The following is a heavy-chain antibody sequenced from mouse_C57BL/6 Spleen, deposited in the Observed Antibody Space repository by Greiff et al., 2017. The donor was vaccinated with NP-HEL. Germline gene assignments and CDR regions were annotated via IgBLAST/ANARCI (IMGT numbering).Heavy chain of an antibody. J-gene: IGHJ1*03. CDR2: ISSGGDYI. D-gene: IGHD5-1*01. Sequence: EVKLMESGEGLVKPGGSLKLSCAASGFTFSSYAMSWVRQTPEKRLEWVAYISSGGDYIYYADTVKGRFTISRDNARNTLYLQMSSLKSEDTAMYYCTRVPTDWYFDVWGTGTTVTVSS. CDR1: GFTFSSYA. CDR3: TRVPTDWYFDV. V-gene: IGHV5-9-1*02.